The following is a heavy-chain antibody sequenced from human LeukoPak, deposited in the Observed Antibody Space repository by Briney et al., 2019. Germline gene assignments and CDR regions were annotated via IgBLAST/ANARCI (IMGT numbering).Heavy chain of an antibody. CDR3: ARLSYDSSGYYPFDY. J-gene: IGHJ4*02. V-gene: IGHV3-48*04. CDR1: GFAFSTYA. D-gene: IGHD3-22*01. CDR2: ISRSSS. Sequence: GGSLRLSCAASGFAFSTYAMTWVRQAPGKGLEWVSYISRSSSYYADSVKGRFTISRDNAKNSLYLQMNSLRAEDTAVYYCARLSYDSSGYYPFDYWGQGTLVTVSP.